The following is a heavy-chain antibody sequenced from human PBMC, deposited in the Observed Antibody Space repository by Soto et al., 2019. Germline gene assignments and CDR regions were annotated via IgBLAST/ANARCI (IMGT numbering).Heavy chain of an antibody. Sequence: SQTLSLTCAISGDSVSSNSAAWNWIRQSPSRGLEWLGRTYYRSKWYNDYAVSVKSRITINPDTSKNQFSLQLNSVTPEDTAVEHCGRDNSGWYGGSYYYMDVWGRGTAVTVS. J-gene: IGHJ6*03. CDR1: GDSVSSNSAA. V-gene: IGHV6-1*01. CDR3: GRDNSGWYGGSYYYMDV. CDR2: TYYRSKWYN. D-gene: IGHD6-13*01.